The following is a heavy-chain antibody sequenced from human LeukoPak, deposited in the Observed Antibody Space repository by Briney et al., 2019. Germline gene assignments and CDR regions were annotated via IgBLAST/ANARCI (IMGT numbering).Heavy chain of an antibody. V-gene: IGHV1-2*02. CDR3: ARAPLGRDGYKLDY. D-gene: IGHD5-24*01. J-gene: IGHJ4*02. CDR1: GCTLPRYY. Sequence: ASVTVSCMASGCTLPRYYIHWVRQAPAQGLEWMGWINPNSGGTNYAQKFQGRVTMTSDTSISTAYMELSRLRSDDTAVYYCARAPLGRDGYKLDYWGQGTLVAVSS. CDR2: INPNSGGT.